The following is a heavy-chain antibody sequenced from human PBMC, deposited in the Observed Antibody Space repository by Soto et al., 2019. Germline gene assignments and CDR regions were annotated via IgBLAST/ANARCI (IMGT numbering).Heavy chain of an antibody. CDR1: GFTFSSYG. J-gene: IGHJ1*01. CDR2: IWYDGSNK. CDR3: AREGRYSSGWPFRQH. D-gene: IGHD6-19*01. Sequence: QVQLVESGGGVVQPGRSLRLSCAASGFTFSSYGMHWVRQAPGKGLEWGAVIWYDGSNKYYADSVKGRFTISRDNSKNTLYLQMNSLRAEDTAVYYCAREGRYSSGWPFRQHWGQGTLVTVSS. V-gene: IGHV3-33*01.